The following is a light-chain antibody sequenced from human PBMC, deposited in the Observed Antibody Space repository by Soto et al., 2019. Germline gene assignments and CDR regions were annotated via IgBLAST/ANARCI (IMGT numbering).Light chain of an antibody. Sequence: DIQMTQSPSSVSASVGDRVTITCRASQAISNWLDWCQQKPGEAPQHLIYAASSLRSGVPSRFSGSGSGTDFTLSVSSLQPEDFATYFCQQTYSSPLTFGGGTKVDIK. CDR2: AAS. CDR3: QQTYSSPLT. V-gene: IGKV1-12*01. CDR1: QAISNW. J-gene: IGKJ4*01.